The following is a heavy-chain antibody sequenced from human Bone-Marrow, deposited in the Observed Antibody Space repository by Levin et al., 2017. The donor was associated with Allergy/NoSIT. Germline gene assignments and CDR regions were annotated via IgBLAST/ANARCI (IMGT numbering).Heavy chain of an antibody. CDR3: ARGGGVVVKYRGGMDV. Sequence: SETLSLTCAVYGGSFSGYYWSWIRQPPGKGLEWIGEINHSGSTNYNPSLKSRVTISVDTSKNQFSLKLSSVTAADTAVYYCARGGGVVVKYRGGMDVWGQGTTVTVSS. CDR2: INHSGST. J-gene: IGHJ6*02. CDR1: GGSFSGYY. D-gene: IGHD3-22*01. V-gene: IGHV4-34*01.